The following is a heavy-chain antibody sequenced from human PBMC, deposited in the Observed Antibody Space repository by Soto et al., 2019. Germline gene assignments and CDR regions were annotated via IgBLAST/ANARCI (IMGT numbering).Heavy chain of an antibody. CDR3: AREGGSFTVSSFYYYYGMDV. V-gene: IGHV3-48*03. Sequence: HPGGSLRLSCAASGFTFSSYEMNWVRQAPGKGLEWVSYISSGGSTIYYADSVKGRFTISRDNAKNSLYLQMNSLRAEDTAVYYCAREGGSFTVSSFYYYYGMDVWGQGTTVTVSS. D-gene: IGHD4-4*01. CDR2: ISSGGSTI. CDR1: GFTFSSYE. J-gene: IGHJ6*02.